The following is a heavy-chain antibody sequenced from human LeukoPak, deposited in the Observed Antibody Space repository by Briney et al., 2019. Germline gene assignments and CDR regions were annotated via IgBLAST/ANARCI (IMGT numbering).Heavy chain of an antibody. CDR1: GYSFTSFW. V-gene: IGHV5-51*01. J-gene: IGHJ4*02. CDR3: ARRTSSYSYGRYFDY. CDR2: IYPGDSDT. Sequence: GESLKISCKGSGYSFTSFWFGWVRQMPGKGLEWMGIIYPGDSDTRYSPSFQGQVTISADKSISTAYLQWSSLKASDTAMYCCARRTSSYSYGRYFDYWGQGTLVTVSS. D-gene: IGHD5-18*01.